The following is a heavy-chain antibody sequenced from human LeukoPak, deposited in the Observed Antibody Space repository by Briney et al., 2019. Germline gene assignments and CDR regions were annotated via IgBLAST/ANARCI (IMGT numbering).Heavy chain of an antibody. CDR2: ISGSGKST. CDR3: AKDTGSVSYESGGY. Sequence: GRSLRLSCAASGFTFSSYAMSWVRQAPGKGLEWVSAISGSGKSTYYADSVKGRFTISRDNSKNILNLQMNSLRAEDTAVYYCAKDTGSVSYESGGYWGQGTLVTVSS. CDR1: GFTFSSYA. J-gene: IGHJ4*02. D-gene: IGHD1-26*01. V-gene: IGHV3-23*01.